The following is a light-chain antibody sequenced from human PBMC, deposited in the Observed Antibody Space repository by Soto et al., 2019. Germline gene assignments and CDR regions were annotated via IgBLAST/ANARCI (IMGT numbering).Light chain of an antibody. V-gene: IGLV2-14*01. CDR1: SSDVGGYDY. CDR2: DVS. J-gene: IGLJ1*01. CDR3: SSYTSSSTYV. Sequence: QSALTQPASVSGSPGQPIAISCTGTSSDVGGYDYVSWYQQHPGKAPKLMIYDVSNRPSGVSNRFSGSKSDNTASLTISGLQAEDEADYYCSSYTSSSTYVFGTGTKVTVL.